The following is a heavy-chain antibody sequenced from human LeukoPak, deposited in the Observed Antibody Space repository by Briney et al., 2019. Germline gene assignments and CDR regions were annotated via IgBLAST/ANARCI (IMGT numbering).Heavy chain of an antibody. J-gene: IGHJ4*02. CDR1: GGSISSGGYY. D-gene: IGHD2-2*01. Sequence: SETLSLTCTVSGGSISSGGYYWSWIRQHPGKGLEWIGYIYYSGSTYYNPSLKSRVTISVDTSKNQFSLKLSSVTAADTAVYYCARGSPAAYDYWGQGTLVTVSS. V-gene: IGHV4-31*03. CDR2: IYYSGST. CDR3: ARGSPAAYDY.